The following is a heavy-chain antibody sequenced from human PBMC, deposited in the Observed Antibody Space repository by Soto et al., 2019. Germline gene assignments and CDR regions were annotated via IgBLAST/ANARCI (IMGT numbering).Heavy chain of an antibody. CDR2: ITSSSNAR. J-gene: IGHJ4*02. V-gene: IGHV3-48*01. Sequence: GGSLRLSCAASGFTFSSYIMNWVRQAPGKGLEWVSYITSSSNARDYADSVKGRFTISRDNVKNSLYLQMNSLRAEDTAVYYCARHEASTGTTTWGQGTLVTV. D-gene: IGHD2-8*02. CDR1: GFTFSSYI. CDR3: ARHEASTGTTT.